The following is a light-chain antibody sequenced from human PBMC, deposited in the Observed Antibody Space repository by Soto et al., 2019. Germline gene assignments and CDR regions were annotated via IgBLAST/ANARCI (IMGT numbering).Light chain of an antibody. CDR2: RNN. CDR1: SSNIGINN. CDR3: AAWDDSLSGRVV. Sequence: QSVLTQSPSASGTPGQRVTISCSGSSSNIGINNVYWYQQVPGTAPKLLIYRNNQRTSGVPDRFSGSKSGTSASLAISGLRSEDEAFYYCAAWDDSLSGRVVFGGGTKLTVL. J-gene: IGLJ2*01. V-gene: IGLV1-47*01.